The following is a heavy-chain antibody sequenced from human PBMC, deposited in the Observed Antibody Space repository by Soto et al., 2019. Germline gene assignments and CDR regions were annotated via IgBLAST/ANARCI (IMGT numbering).Heavy chain of an antibody. J-gene: IGHJ5*01. V-gene: IGHV4-39*01. CDR2: VFHSGST. D-gene: IGHD2-8*01. Sequence: ETLSLTCSVSGDSTSSNSHYWGLIRQPPGKGLEWIGSVFHSGSTKYNTSLKSRVTISIDRSKDQFSLRLSPVTVADTAVYYGASLFNGHYYIDSWGQGTLVTVSS. CDR1: GDSTSSNSHY. CDR3: ASLFNGHYYIDS.